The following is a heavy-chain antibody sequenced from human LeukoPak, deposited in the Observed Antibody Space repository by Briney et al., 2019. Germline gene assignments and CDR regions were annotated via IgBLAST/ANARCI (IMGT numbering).Heavy chain of an antibody. D-gene: IGHD6-19*01. CDR3: AKRSGYTTGWFFDF. CDR2: ISGSGDNT. J-gene: IGHJ4*02. V-gene: IGHV3-23*01. Sequence: GGSLKLSCAASGFSFSSYAMSWVRQAPGKGLEWVSSISGSGDNTYYAESVKGRFTISRDNSKNTLFLQMNSLRAADTAVFYCAKRSGYTTGWFFDFWGQGTLVTVSS. CDR1: GFSFSSYA.